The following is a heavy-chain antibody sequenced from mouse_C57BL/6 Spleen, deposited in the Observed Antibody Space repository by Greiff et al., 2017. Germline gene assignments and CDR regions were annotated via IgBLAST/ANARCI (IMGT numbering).Heavy chain of an antibody. CDR1: GYTFTSYG. D-gene: IGHD2-4*01. CDR2: IYPRSGNT. Sequence: QVQLKQSGAELARPGASVKLSCKASGYTFTSYGISWVKQRTGQGLEWIGEIYPRSGNTYYNEKFKGKATLTADKSSSTAYMELRSLTSEDSAVYFCARERLYDYDGDYAMDYWGQGTSGTVSS. CDR3: ARERLYDYDGDYAMDY. J-gene: IGHJ4*01. V-gene: IGHV1-81*01.